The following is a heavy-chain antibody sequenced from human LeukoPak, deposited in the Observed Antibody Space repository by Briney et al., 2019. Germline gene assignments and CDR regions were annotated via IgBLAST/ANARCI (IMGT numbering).Heavy chain of an antibody. J-gene: IGHJ3*02. CDR2: ISAYNGNT. CDR3: ARDRSIAAAVHDAFDI. CDR1: GYTFSSYG. V-gene: IGHV1-18*01. D-gene: IGHD6-13*01. Sequence: ASVKVSCKASGYTFSSYGINWVRQAPGQGLEWMGWISAYNGNTNYAQKLQGRVTMTTDTSTSTAYMELRSLRSDDTAVYYCARDRSIAAAVHDAFDIWGQGTMVTVSS.